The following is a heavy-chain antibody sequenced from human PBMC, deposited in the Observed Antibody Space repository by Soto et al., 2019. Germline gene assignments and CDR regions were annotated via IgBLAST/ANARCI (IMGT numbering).Heavy chain of an antibody. CDR1: GYTFTSYY. D-gene: IGHD2-15*01. CDR3: ARPSQENCSGGSCYFDY. V-gene: IGHV1-46*03. Sequence: ASVKVSCKASGYTFTSYYMHWVRQAPGQGLEWMGIINPSGGSTSYAQKFQGRVTMTRDTSTSTVYMELSSLRSEDTAVYYCARPSQENCSGGSCYFDYWGQGTLVTVSS. J-gene: IGHJ4*02. CDR2: INPSGGST.